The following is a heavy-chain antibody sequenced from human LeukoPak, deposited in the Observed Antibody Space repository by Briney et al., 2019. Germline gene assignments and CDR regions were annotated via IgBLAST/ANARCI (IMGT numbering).Heavy chain of an antibody. CDR2: INHSGGT. CDR1: GGSFSGYY. Sequence: SETLSLTCAVYGGSFSGYYWSWIRQPPGKGLEWIGEINHSGGTNYNPSLKSRVTISVDTSKNQFSLKLSSVTAADTAVYYCARGGSSWYSKVGWFDPWGQGTLVTVSS. J-gene: IGHJ5*02. V-gene: IGHV4-34*01. CDR3: ARGGSSWYSKVGWFDP. D-gene: IGHD6-13*01.